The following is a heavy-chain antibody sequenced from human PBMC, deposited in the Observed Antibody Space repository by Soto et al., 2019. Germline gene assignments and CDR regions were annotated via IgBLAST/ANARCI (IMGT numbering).Heavy chain of an antibody. CDR1: GGSFSGYY. V-gene: IGHV4-34*01. CDR3: ARGRTPSYYYGSGSYYIDY. D-gene: IGHD3-10*01. J-gene: IGHJ4*02. CDR2: INHSGST. Sequence: SETLSLTCAVYGGSFSGYYWSWIRQPPGKGLEWIGEINHSGSTNYNPSLKSRVTISVDTSKNKFSLKLSSVTAADTAVYYCARGRTPSYYYGSGSYYIDYWGQGTLVTVSS.